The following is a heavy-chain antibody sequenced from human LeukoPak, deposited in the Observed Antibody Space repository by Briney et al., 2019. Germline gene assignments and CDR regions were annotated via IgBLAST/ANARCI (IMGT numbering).Heavy chain of an antibody. CDR1: GFXXSTSW. Sequence: PGGSQRLSCAASGFXXSTSWMHXVXXAXXXXXVXXSRTNSDGSTKXYADSVKGRFTIXRDNAKNTLSLQMNSLRAEDTAVYYCARALGSPLDYWGQGTLVTVSS. CDR2: TNSDGSTK. J-gene: IGHJ4*02. D-gene: IGHD3-10*01. V-gene: IGHV3-74*01. CDR3: ARALGSPLDY.